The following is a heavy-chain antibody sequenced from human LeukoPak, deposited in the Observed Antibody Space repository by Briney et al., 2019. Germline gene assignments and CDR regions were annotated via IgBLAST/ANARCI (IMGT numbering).Heavy chain of an antibody. CDR2: ISWKSESI. V-gene: IGHV3-9*01. J-gene: IGHJ5*02. CDR3: AKVLYPYYDFPFDP. D-gene: IGHD3-3*01. CDR1: GFTFDDYA. Sequence: GGSLRLSCAASGFTFDDYAMHWVRQAPGRGLEWVSNISWKSESIGYAQSVKARFTIYRHNAKNSMYLKMNSLRAEDTALYYCAKVLYPYYDFPFDPWGQGTLVTVSS.